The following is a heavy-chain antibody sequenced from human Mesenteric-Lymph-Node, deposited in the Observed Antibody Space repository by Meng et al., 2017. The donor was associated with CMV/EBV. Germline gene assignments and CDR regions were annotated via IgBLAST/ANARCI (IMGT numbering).Heavy chain of an antibody. CDR3: ADASQYYAMDL. J-gene: IGHJ6*02. Sequence: CNASADTFTYRYLHWVRQDPGPALEAIGGINPISSTPTYSQEFQGRVTITTDESTSTAYMELSSLRPEVTAVYYGADASQYYAMDLWGQGTTVTSP. D-gene: IGHD2-2*01. V-gene: IGHV1-69*05. CDR2: INPISSTP. CDR1: ADTFTYRY.